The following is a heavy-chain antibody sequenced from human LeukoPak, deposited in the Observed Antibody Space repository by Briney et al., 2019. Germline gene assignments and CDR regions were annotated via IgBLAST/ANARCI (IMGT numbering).Heavy chain of an antibody. J-gene: IGHJ4*02. Sequence: GGSLRLSCTASGFTFGDYAMSWVRQAPGKGLGRVGFIRSKAYGGTTEYAASVKGRFTISRDDSKSIAYLQMNSLKTEDTAVYYCTRDSAAVAGRPLDYWGQGNLVTVSP. D-gene: IGHD6-19*01. V-gene: IGHV3-49*04. CDR3: TRDSAAVAGRPLDY. CDR1: GFTFGDYA. CDR2: IRSKAYGGTT.